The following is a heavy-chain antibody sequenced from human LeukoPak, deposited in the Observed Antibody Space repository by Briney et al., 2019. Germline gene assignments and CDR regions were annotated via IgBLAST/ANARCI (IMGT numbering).Heavy chain of an antibody. CDR3: ARGGYTSGHFDY. CDR1: GDSITNYY. Sequence: PSETLSLTCTVSGDSITNYYWSWIRQPPGKGLEWIGYISYSGSTNYNPSLKSRVTISVDTSKNQFSLKLSSVTAADTAVYYCARGGYTSGHFDYWGQGTLVTVSS. J-gene: IGHJ4*02. CDR2: ISYSGST. D-gene: IGHD6-19*01. V-gene: IGHV4-59*08.